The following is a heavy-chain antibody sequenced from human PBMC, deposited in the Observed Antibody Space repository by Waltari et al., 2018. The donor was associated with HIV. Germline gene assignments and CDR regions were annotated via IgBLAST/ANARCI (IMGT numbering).Heavy chain of an antibody. J-gene: IGHJ4*01. CDR2: IYSSGSV. V-gene: IGHV4-61*02. Sequence: QVQLQESAPGLLKPSQPLSLPCPVPGGPINRGSFSWSWIRQSAGKTLEWIGRIYSSGSVNYNSSVESRVTISRDTSKNQFSLLLTSVTAADSAIYYCARLSGSKGFDYWGQGTLVTVSS. D-gene: IGHD3-3*02. CDR1: GGPINRGSFS. CDR3: ARLSGSKGFDY.